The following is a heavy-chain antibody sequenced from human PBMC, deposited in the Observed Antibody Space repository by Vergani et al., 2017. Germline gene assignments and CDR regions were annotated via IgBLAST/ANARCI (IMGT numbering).Heavy chain of an antibody. CDR2: ISAYNGNT. CDR1: GFTFSSYG. D-gene: IGHD1-26*01. V-gene: IGHV1-18*01. J-gene: IGHJ4*02. Sequence: QVQLVESGGGVVQPGRSLRLSCAASGFTFSSYGISWVRQAPGQGLEWMGWISAYNGNTNYAQKLQGRVTMTTDTSTSTAYMELRSLRSDDTAVYYCARDLLGLVGATTEFDYWGQGTLVTVSS. CDR3: ARDLLGLVGATTEFDY.